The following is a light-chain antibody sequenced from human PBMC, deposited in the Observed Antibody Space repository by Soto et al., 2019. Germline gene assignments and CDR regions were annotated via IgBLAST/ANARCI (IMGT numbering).Light chain of an antibody. J-gene: IGLJ1*01. Sequence: QSVLTQPASVSGSPGQSITISCTGTISDVGSYNYVSWYQQYPGKAPKLMIYDVSTRPSGVSDRFSGSNSGNTASLTISGLRAEAEDDYYCGSYTTSSNYVFATGTKPPVL. V-gene: IGLV2-14*03. CDR3: GSYTTSSNYV. CDR1: ISDVGSYNY. CDR2: DVS.